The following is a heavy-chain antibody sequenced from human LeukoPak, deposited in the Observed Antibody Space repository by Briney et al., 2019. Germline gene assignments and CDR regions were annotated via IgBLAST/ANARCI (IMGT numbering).Heavy chain of an antibody. CDR1: GFTFSSYG. Sequence: GGSLRLSCAASGFTFSSYGMHWVRQAPGKGLEWVAVISYDGSNKYYADSVKGRFTISRDNSKNTLYLQMNSLRAEDTAVYYCARDFIPGFLDWLPLFDYWGQGTLVTVSS. J-gene: IGHJ4*02. D-gene: IGHD3/OR15-3a*01. V-gene: IGHV3-30-3*01. CDR2: ISYDGSNK. CDR3: ARDFIPGFLDWLPLFDY.